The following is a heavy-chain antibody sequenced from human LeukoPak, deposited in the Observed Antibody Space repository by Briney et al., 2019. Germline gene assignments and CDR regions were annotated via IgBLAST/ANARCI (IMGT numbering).Heavy chain of an antibody. Sequence: GGSLRLSCAASGFTFSSYSMNWVRQAPGKGLEWVSSISSSSSYIHYADSVKGRFTISRDNAKNSLYLQMNSLRAEDTAVYYCARDSLDDYVWGSYREKPLDYWGQGTLVTVSS. CDR1: GFTFSSYS. J-gene: IGHJ4*02. V-gene: IGHV3-21*01. CDR3: ARDSLDDYVWGSYREKPLDY. CDR2: ISSSSSYI. D-gene: IGHD3-16*02.